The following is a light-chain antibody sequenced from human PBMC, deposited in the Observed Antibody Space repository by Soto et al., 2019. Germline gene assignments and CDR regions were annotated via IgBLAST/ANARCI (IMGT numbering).Light chain of an antibody. Sequence: VMTQAPDTLSVSPGYRATLSCTASQTINNNVAWYQLKDGQVPRLLIYGASTRATDVPARFSGSGSGTEFTLTISSLQSEDFAEYHCQQYNNWPQKFGQGTKVDIK. CDR2: GAS. CDR1: QTINNN. V-gene: IGKV3-15*01. J-gene: IGKJ1*01. CDR3: QQYNNWPQK.